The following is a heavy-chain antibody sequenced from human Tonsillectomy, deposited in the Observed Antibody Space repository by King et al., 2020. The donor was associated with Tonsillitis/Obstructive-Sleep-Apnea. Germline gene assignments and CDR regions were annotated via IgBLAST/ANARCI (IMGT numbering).Heavy chain of an antibody. Sequence: VQLVESGGGLVKPGGSLRLSCAASGFTFSDYYMSWIRQAPGKGLEWVSYISSSSSYTNYADSVKGRFTIPRENAKKSLYLQMNSLRAEDTAVYYCARDSGGTGWFNYYFDYWGQGTLVTVSS. D-gene: IGHD1/OR15-1a*01. CDR2: ISSSSSYT. J-gene: IGHJ4*02. CDR3: ARDSGGTGWFNYYFDY. V-gene: IGHV3-11*06. CDR1: GFTFSDYY.